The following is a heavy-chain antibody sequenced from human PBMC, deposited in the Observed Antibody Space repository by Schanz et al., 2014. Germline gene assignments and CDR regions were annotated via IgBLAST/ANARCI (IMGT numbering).Heavy chain of an antibody. J-gene: IGHJ6*02. CDR1: GFSVSTNY. CDR3: AKIRYDSSGYYLPYYGMDV. Sequence: EVQLVESGGGLVQPGGSLRLSCAVSGFSVSTNYMSWVRQAPGKGLEWVSAISGSGGSTYYADSVKGRFIIPRDNSKNTLYLQMNSLRAEDTAVYYCAKIRYDSSGYYLPYYGMDVWGQGTTVIVSS. D-gene: IGHD3-22*01. V-gene: IGHV3-23*04. CDR2: ISGSGGST.